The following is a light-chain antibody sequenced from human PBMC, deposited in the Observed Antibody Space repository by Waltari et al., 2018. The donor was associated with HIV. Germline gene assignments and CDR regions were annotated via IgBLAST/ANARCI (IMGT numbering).Light chain of an antibody. Sequence: QSALTQPASVSGSPGQSITIPCFRTSSHVAYYNYVSCYQQHPGKAPKVIIYEVSNRPSGISDRFSGSKSGNTASLTISGLQAEDEADYYCSSYTTRAVSTYVFGTGTKVTVL. CDR2: EVS. CDR1: SSHVAYYNY. J-gene: IGLJ1*01. CDR3: SSYTTRAVSTYV. V-gene: IGLV2-14*01.